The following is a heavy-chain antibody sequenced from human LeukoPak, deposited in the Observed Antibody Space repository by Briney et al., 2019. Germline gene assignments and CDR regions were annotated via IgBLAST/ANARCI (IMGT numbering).Heavy chain of an antibody. CDR3: AKSNGYFEY. Sequence: GGSLRLSCAASGFTFSSYAMSWVRQAPGKGLEWVSAITSSGYNTYYADSVKGRFTISRDNSKNTLYLQMNSLRVEDTAVYYCAKSNGYFEYWGQGTLVPVSS. CDR2: ITSSGYNT. J-gene: IGHJ4*02. D-gene: IGHD3-22*01. V-gene: IGHV3-23*01. CDR1: GFTFSSYA.